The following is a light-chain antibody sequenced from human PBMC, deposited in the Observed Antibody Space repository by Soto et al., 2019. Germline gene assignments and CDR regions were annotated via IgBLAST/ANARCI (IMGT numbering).Light chain of an antibody. Sequence: EIVMTQSPATLSVSPGERATLSCRASQSVSSTLAWYQQKPGQTPVPLNYGASSGAIGIPARFSGRGPGTESTLAISTLQSEYFAVYYGLQYNDWRWTFSQGTKVEVK. CDR3: LQYNDWRWT. CDR1: QSVSST. CDR2: GAS. J-gene: IGKJ1*01. V-gene: IGKV3-15*01.